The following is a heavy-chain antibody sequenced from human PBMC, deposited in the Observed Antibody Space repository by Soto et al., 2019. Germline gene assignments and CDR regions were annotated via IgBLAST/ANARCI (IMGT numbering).Heavy chain of an antibody. Sequence: GSLRLSCAASGFTFSSYAMSWVRQAPGKGLEWVSAISGSGGSTYYADSVKGRFTISRDNSKNTLYLQMNSLRAEDTAVYYCAKVPFYSSSANYYYMDVWGKGTTVTVSS. CDR2: ISGSGGST. D-gene: IGHD6-6*01. V-gene: IGHV3-23*01. J-gene: IGHJ6*03. CDR1: GFTFSSYA. CDR3: AKVPFYSSSANYYYMDV.